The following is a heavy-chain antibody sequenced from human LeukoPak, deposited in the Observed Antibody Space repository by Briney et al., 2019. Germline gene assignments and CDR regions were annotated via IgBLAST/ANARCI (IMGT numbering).Heavy chain of an antibody. V-gene: IGHV4-31*03. D-gene: IGHD1-14*01. CDR3: ARVSSARNGFDY. CDR2: IYYSGST. Sequence: SETLSLTCTVPGGSLSSGGYYWSWIRQYPGMGLEWIGSIYYSGSTYYTPSLRSRVNISVDTSKSQFALNLTSVTAADTAVYYCARVSSARNGFDYWGQGTLVTVSS. J-gene: IGHJ4*02. CDR1: GGSLSSGGYY.